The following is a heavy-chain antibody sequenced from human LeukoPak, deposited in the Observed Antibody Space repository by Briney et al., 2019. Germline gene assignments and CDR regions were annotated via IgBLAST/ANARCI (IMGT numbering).Heavy chain of an antibody. Sequence: PGGSLRLSCAASGFTFSSYSMNWVRRAPGKGLEWISYISSSGSTIYYADSVKGRFTISRDNAENSLYLQMNSLRAEDTAIYYCARYYGDYVDYWGQGTLVTVSS. CDR3: ARYYGDYVDY. CDR1: GFTFSSYS. V-gene: IGHV3-48*04. J-gene: IGHJ4*02. D-gene: IGHD4-17*01. CDR2: ISSSGSTI.